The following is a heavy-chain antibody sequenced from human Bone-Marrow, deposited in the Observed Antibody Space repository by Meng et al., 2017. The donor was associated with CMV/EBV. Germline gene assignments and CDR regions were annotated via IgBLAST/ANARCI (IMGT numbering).Heavy chain of an antibody. CDR2: IKQDGSEK. V-gene: IGHV3-7*01. CDR1: GFTFSTYW. D-gene: IGHD6-6*01. J-gene: IGHJ4*02. CDR3: ASGSARKYSSSSPLGY. Sequence: GESLKISCAASGFTFSTYWMSWVRQAPGKGLEWVANIKQDGSEKYSVDSVKGRFTISRDNAKNSLYLQMNSLRAEDTAVYYCASGSARKYSSSSPLGYWGQGTLVPSPQ.